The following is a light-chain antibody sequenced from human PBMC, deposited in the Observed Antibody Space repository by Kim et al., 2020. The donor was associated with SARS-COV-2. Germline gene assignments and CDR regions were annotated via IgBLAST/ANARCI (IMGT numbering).Light chain of an antibody. J-gene: IGLJ1*01. CDR3: SSYTSSSTLGV. V-gene: IGLV2-14*03. CDR2: DVS. Sequence: QTITISCPGTSSDVGGYTYVSWYQPHPGKSPKLMIYDVSNRPSGVSNRFSGSKSGNTASLTISGLQAEDEADYYCSSYTSSSTLGVFGTGTKVTVL. CDR1: SSDVGGYTY.